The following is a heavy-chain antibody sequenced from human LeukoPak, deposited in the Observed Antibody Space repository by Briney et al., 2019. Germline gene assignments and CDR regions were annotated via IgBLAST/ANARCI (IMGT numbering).Heavy chain of an antibody. D-gene: IGHD3-3*01. V-gene: IGHV4-4*07. Sequence: PSETLSLTCTVSGGSISSYYWSWIRQPAGKGLEWIGRIYTSGSTNYNPSLKSRVTMSVDTSKNQFSLKLSSVTAADTAVYYCARDGAGAYYDFWSGSSRGAFDIWGQGTMVTVSS. CDR3: ARDGAGAYYDFWSGSSRGAFDI. CDR2: IYTSGST. CDR1: GGSISSYY. J-gene: IGHJ3*02.